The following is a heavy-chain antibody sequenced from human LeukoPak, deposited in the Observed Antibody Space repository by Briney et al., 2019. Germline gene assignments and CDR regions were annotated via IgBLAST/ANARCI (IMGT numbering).Heavy chain of an antibody. Sequence: PSETLSLTCAVSGGSISSNNWWGWVRQPPGKGLEWIGEIYHSGSPNYNPSLKSRVTISVDKSRNHFSLNLSSVTAADTAVYYCTRVNINNWHSCDYWGQGTLVTVSS. D-gene: IGHD1-1*01. CDR3: TRVNINNWHSCDY. J-gene: IGHJ4*02. CDR1: GGSISSNNW. CDR2: IYHSGSP. V-gene: IGHV4-4*02.